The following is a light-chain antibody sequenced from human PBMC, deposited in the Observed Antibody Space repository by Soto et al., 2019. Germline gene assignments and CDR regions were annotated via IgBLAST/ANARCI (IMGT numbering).Light chain of an antibody. CDR2: AAF. V-gene: IGKV1-12*01. CDR1: QGISSW. Sequence: DILMTPSPSSVSASVGYRVTITCRASQGISSWLAWYQKKPGQAPNLLIYAAFSLQSGVPSRFSGSESGTDFTLTISSLQPEDCAIYFCQQANSFPITFGEGTRLEIK. CDR3: QQANSFPIT. J-gene: IGKJ5*01.